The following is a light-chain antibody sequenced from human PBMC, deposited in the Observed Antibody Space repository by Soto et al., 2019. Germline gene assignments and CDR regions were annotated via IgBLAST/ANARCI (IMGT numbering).Light chain of an antibody. CDR2: SNN. V-gene: IGLV1-44*01. CDR3: SSYVNNKV. CDR1: SSNIGSNT. J-gene: IGLJ3*02. Sequence: QSALTQPPSASGTPGQRVTISCSGSSSNIGSNTVNWYQQLPGTAPKLLIYSNNQRPSGVPDRFSGSKSGTSASLAISGLQAEDEADYYCSSYVNNKVFGGGTQLTV.